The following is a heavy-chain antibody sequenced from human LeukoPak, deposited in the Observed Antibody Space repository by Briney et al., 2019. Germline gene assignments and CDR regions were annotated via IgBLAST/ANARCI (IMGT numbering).Heavy chain of an antibody. V-gene: IGHV3-21*01. Sequence: GGSLRLSCAATGFTFSSYSMNWVRQAPGKGLEWVSSISSSSSYIYYADSVKGRFTISRDNAKNSLYLQMNSLRAEDTAVYYCARFRGAAFDYWGQGTLVTVSS. CDR3: ARFRGAAFDY. D-gene: IGHD6-13*01. CDR1: GFTFSSYS. J-gene: IGHJ4*02. CDR2: ISSSSSYI.